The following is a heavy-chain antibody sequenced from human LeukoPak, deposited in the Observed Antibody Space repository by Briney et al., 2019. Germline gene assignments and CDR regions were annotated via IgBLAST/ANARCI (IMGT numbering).Heavy chain of an antibody. CDR3: VRQFAS. CDR1: GFTFSDHI. V-gene: IGHV3-48*01. Sequence: PGGSLRLSCAASGFTFSDHIMNWVRQLPGKRLVWVAYVSGSGSTVYYADSVKGRFTISRDNGKSSLYLQMNSLRVEDTALYYCVRQFASWGQGTLVTVSS. J-gene: IGHJ4*02. CDR2: VSGSGSTV.